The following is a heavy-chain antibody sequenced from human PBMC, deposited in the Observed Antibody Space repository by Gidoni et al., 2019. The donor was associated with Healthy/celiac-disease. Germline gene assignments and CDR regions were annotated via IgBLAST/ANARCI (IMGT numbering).Heavy chain of an antibody. Sequence: EVQLLASGGGLVQPGGSLRLSCAASGITFSSYAMRWVRQAPGMGLGWVAAINGSGGSTYYADSEKGRFTIYRDNTKNTLYLQMYSLRAEDMAVYYRAKDLISGWYSYFDYWGQGTLVTVSS. D-gene: IGHD6-19*01. CDR2: INGSGGST. J-gene: IGHJ4*02. CDR1: GITFSSYA. CDR3: AKDLISGWYSYFDY. V-gene: IGHV3-23*01.